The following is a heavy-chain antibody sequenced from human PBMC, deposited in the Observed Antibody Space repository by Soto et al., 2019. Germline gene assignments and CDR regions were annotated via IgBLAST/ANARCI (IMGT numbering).Heavy chain of an antibody. CDR2: ISGGGDRT. CDR3: AKEGSPPFFQH. CDR1: GFTFSSYS. D-gene: IGHD3-10*01. J-gene: IGHJ4*02. V-gene: IGHV3-23*01. Sequence: GGSLRLSCAASGFTFSSYSMNWVRQAPGKGLEWVSAISGGGDRTYYLESVKGRFTISRDNFKNTVSLQMNSLRADDTAVYYCAKEGSPPFFQHWGQGTLVTVSS.